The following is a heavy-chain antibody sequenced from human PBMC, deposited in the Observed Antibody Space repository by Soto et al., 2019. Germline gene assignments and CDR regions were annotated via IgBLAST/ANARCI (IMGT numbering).Heavy chain of an antibody. V-gene: IGHV4-31*03. D-gene: IGHD3-22*01. J-gene: IGHJ1*01. Sequence: QVQLQESGPGLVKPSQTLSLTCTVSGGSISSGGYYWSWIRQHPGKGLEWNGYIYYSGSTYYNPYLKSRVTISVDTSKNQFSLKLSSVTAADTAVYYCARDGDYYDSSGYPFAEYFQHWCQGTLVTVSS. CDR2: IYYSGST. CDR1: GGSISSGGYY. CDR3: ARDGDYYDSSGYPFAEYFQH.